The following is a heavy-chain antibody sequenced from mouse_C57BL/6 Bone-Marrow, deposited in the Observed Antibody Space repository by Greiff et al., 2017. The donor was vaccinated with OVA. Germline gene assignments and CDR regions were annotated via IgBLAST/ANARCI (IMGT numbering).Heavy chain of an antibody. D-gene: IGHD1-1*01. CDR1: GFTFSDYY. V-gene: IGHV5-16*01. Sequence: EVKLVESEGGLVQPGSSMKLSCTASGFTFSDYYMAWVRQVPEKGLEWVANINYDGSSTYYLDSLKSRFIISRDNAKNILYLQMSSLKSEDTATYYCAREGYGSSYHFDYWGQGTTL. J-gene: IGHJ2*01. CDR2: INYDGSST. CDR3: AREGYGSSYHFDY.